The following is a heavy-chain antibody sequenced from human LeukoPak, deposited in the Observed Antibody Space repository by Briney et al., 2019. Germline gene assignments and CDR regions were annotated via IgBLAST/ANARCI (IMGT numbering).Heavy chain of an antibody. V-gene: IGHV3-21*05. J-gene: IGHJ4*02. CDR2: ISSSSSYI. CDR3: ARAGRDYYDSNMPY. CDR1: GFTFSSYS. Sequence: PGGSLRLSCAASGFTFSSYSMNWVRQAPGKGLEWVSYISSSSSYIYYADSVKGRFTISRDNAKNSLYLQMNSLRAEDTAVYYCARAGRDYYDSNMPYWGQGTLVTVSS. D-gene: IGHD3-22*01.